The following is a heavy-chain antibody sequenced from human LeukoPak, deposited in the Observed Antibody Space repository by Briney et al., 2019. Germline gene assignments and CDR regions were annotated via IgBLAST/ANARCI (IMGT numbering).Heavy chain of an antibody. D-gene: IGHD2-21*01. CDR2: IKQDGSEK. Sequence: GGSLRLSCAASGFTFSSYWMSWVRQAPGKGLEWVANIKQDGSEKYYVDSVKGRFTISRDNAKNSLYPQMNSLRAEDTAVYYCARDRWRFHRYYYYGMDVWGQGTTVTVSS. J-gene: IGHJ6*02. CDR1: GFTFSSYW. CDR3: ARDRWRFHRYYYYGMDV. V-gene: IGHV3-7*01.